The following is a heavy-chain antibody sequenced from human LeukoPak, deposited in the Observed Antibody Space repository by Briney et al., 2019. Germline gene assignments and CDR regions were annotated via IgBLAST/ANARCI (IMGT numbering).Heavy chain of an antibody. J-gene: IGHJ4*02. D-gene: IGHD2-15*01. V-gene: IGHV3-21*01. Sequence: GGSLRLSCAAPGFTFSSYSMNWVRQAPGKGLEWVSSISSSSSYIYYADSVKGRFTISRDNAKNSLYLQMNSLRAEDTAVYYCARGHIVVVVAAPDYWGQGTLVTVSS. CDR2: ISSSSSYI. CDR1: GFTFSSYS. CDR3: ARGHIVVVVAAPDY.